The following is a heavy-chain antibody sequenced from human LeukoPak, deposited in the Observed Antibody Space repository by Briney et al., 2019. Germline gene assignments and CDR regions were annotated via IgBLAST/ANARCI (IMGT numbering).Heavy chain of an antibody. CDR1: GGTFSSYA. V-gene: IGHV1-69*04. D-gene: IGHD3-10*01. CDR3: ARESIYGSGSYYTPSIYYFDY. CDR2: IIPILGIA. J-gene: IGHJ4*02. Sequence: GASVKVSCKASGGTFSSYAISWVRQAPGQGLEWMGRIIPILGIANYAQKFQGRVTITADKSTSTAYMELSSLRSEDTAVYYCARESIYGSGSYYTPSIYYFDYWGQGTLVTVSS.